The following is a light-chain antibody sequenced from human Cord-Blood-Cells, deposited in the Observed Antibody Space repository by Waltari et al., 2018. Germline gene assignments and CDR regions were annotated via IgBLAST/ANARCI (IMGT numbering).Light chain of an antibody. CDR1: QSVLYSSNNKNY. Sequence: DIVMTQSPDSLAVSLGERATINCKSSQSVLYSSNNKNYLAWYQQKPGQPPKLLIYWASTRESRVPDRFSGSGSGTDFTLTISSLQAEDVAVYYCQQYYSTPPTFGQGTKLEIK. J-gene: IGKJ2*01. V-gene: IGKV4-1*01. CDR3: QQYYSTPPT. CDR2: WAS.